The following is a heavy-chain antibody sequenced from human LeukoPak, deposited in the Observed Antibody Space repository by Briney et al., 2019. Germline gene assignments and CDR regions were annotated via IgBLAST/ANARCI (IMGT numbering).Heavy chain of an antibody. CDR2: ISSSSSYI. J-gene: IGHJ4*02. V-gene: IGHV3-21*01. D-gene: IGHD4-17*01. CDR1: GFTFSSYS. CDR3: ARVSGLLYGGYWAGY. Sequence: GGSLRLSCAASGFTFSSYSMNWVRQAPGKGLEWVSSISSSSSYIYYADSVKGRFTISRDNAKNSLYLQMNSLRAEDTAVYYCARVSGLLYGGYWAGYWGQGTLVTVSS.